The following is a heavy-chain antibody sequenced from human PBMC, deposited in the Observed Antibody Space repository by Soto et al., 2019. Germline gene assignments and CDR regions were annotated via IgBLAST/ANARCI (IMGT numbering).Heavy chain of an antibody. Sequence: SETLSLTCTVSGGSVSSGSYYWSWIRQPPGKGLEWIGYIYYSGSTNYNPSLKSRVTISVDTSKNQFSLKLSSVTAADTAVYYCAREGIAAHVDYWGQGTLVTVSS. V-gene: IGHV4-61*01. CDR3: AREGIAAHVDY. J-gene: IGHJ4*02. CDR2: IYYSGST. CDR1: GGSVSSGSYY. D-gene: IGHD6-13*01.